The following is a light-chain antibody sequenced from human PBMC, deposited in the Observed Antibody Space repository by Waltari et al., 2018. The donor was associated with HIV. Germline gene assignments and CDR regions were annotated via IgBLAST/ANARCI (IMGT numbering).Light chain of an antibody. V-gene: IGLV1-44*01. CDR1: SSNIGINT. CDR2: SSK. J-gene: IGLJ3*02. Sequence: QSVLTQPPSASGTPGQRVTISCSGSSSNIGINTVNWYQHLPGTAPKLLIYSSKQRPSWFPDRFSGSKSGASSSLAISGRQSEDEADYYCAAWDDRLNGWVFGGGTKLTVL. CDR3: AAWDDRLNGWV.